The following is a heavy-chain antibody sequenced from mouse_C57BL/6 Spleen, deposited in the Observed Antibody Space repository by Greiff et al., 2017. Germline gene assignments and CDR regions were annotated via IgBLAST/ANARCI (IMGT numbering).Heavy chain of an antibody. CDR1: GYAFSSSW. CDR3: AQDGSTGYAMDY. J-gene: IGHJ4*01. V-gene: IGHV1-82*01. CDR2: IYPGDGDT. D-gene: IGHD1-1*02. Sequence: QVQLQQSGPELVKPGASVKISCKASGYAFSSSWMNWVKQRPGKGLEWIGRIYPGDGDTNYNGKFKGKATLTADKSSSTAYMQLSSLTSEDSAVYFCAQDGSTGYAMDYWGQGTSVTVSS.